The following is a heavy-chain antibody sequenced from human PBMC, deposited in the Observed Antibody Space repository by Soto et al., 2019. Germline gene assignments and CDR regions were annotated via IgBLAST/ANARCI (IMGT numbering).Heavy chain of an antibody. CDR1: GGSISSGGYY. D-gene: IGHD5-12*01. J-gene: IGHJ6*02. CDR3: ARDRGYSGFDWDKSYYYYGMDV. V-gene: IGHV4-31*03. CDR2: IFYSGTT. Sequence: SETLSLTCTVSGGSISSGGYYWSWIRQHPGKGLEWIGYIFYSGTTYYNPSLKSRVTISVDTSKNQFSLKLSSVTAADTAVYYCARDRGYSGFDWDKSYYYYGMDVWGQGTTVTVSS.